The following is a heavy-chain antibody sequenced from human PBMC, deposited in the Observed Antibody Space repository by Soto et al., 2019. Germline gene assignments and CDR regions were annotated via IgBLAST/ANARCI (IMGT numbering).Heavy chain of an antibody. J-gene: IGHJ4*02. Sequence: QMQLVQSGPEVKKPGTSVKVSCKASTFTFTSSAVQWVRQARGQRLEGIGWIVVGIGNTKYAQNFQERVTITRDMSSGTAYLELSSLRSEDTAVYYCATHREGATYYFDYWGQGTLLTVSS. CDR3: ATHREGATYYFDY. D-gene: IGHD1-26*01. V-gene: IGHV1-58*01. CDR2: IVVGIGNT. CDR1: TFTFTSSA.